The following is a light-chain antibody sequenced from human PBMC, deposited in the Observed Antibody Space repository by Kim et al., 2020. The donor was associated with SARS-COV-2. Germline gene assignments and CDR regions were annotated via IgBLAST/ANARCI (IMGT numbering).Light chain of an antibody. J-gene: IGLJ2*01. V-gene: IGLV2-14*03. CDR3: SSYTSSHTVV. Sequence: GQSITISCTGTSSDVGGYNYVTGYQQHPGKVTKRMIFDVNNRPSGVSNRFSGSKSGNTASLTISGLQAEDEADYYCSSYTSSHTVVFGGGTQLTVL. CDR2: DVN. CDR1: SSDVGGYNY.